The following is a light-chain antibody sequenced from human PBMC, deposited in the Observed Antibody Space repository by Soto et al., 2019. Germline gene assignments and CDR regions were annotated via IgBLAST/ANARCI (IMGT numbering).Light chain of an antibody. CDR2: DAS. CDR1: QGISSW. V-gene: IGKV1-5*01. J-gene: IGKJ4*01. Sequence: DVQMTQSQSSVSAAVGDRITITCRCSQGISSWLAWYQQKPGTAPKLLIFDASRLESGVPSRFSGSASGTEFTLTISSLQPDDFATYYCPQYANYPITSGGGTKVDI. CDR3: PQYANYPIT.